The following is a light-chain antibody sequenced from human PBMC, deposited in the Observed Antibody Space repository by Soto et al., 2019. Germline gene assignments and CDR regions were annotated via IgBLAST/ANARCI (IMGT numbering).Light chain of an antibody. J-gene: IGKJ1*01. CDR2: GAS. CDR1: RSVSSSY. Sequence: ETVLTQSPGTLSLSPGERATLFCRASRSVSSSYLAWYQQKPGQAPRLLIYGASSRATGIPDRFSGSGSGTDFTLTISRLEPEDFAVYYCHHYGRSPPSWTFGQGTKVEIK. CDR3: HHYGRSPPSWT. V-gene: IGKV3-20*01.